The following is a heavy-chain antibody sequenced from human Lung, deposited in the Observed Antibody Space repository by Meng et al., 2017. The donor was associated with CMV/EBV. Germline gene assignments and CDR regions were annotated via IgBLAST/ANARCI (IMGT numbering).Heavy chain of an antibody. CDR3: SRVVAFGVLKCHFDN. V-gene: IGHV3-48*04. J-gene: IGHJ4*02. Sequence: GGSXRLXCAASGVSFSTYSMTWVRQAPGKGLEWVSFISSRGTTIYYADSVKGRFTISRDSAKNSLYLQMNSLRAEDTAVYYCSRVVAFGVLKCHFDNWGQGTXVTVSS. CDR1: GVSFSTYS. CDR2: ISSRGTTI. D-gene: IGHD3-3*01.